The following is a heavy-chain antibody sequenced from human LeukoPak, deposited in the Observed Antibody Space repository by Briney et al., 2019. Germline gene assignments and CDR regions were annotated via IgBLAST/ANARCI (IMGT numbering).Heavy chain of an antibody. J-gene: IGHJ6*03. CDR1: GDSISTYY. V-gene: IGHV4-59*01. Sequence: PSETLSLTCTVSGDSISTYYWSWIRQPPGRGLEWIAYIHHSGTTDYNPSLKSRVTMSVDTSKNQVSLRVRSMTAADTAVYYCARLGRYCSSTTCFYPFPYSQYYYVDVWGKGITITVSS. D-gene: IGHD2-2*01. CDR3: ARLGRYCSSTTCFYPFPYSQYYYVDV. CDR2: IHHSGTT.